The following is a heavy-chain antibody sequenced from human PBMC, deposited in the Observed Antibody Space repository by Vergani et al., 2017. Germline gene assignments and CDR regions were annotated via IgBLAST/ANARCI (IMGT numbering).Heavy chain of an antibody. V-gene: IGHV4-61*02. CDR3: ARSRPYCNRGSCPAI. D-gene: IGHD2-15*01. CDR2: IHTGGST. J-gene: IGHJ4*02. CDR1: GESIRSGSHY. Sequence: QVKLQESGPGLLKPSQTLSLTCTVSGESIRSGSHYWSWIRQPAGKGPEWIGHIHTGGSTDLNPSFKSRVSISVDTSKSQFSLNLNSVTVADTAVYYCARSRPYCNRGSCPAIWAQGTLVTVSS.